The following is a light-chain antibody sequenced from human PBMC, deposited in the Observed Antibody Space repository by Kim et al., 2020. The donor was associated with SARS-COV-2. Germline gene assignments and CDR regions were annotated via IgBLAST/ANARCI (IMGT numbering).Light chain of an antibody. CDR2: EVS. CDR3: CSYASSNTYV. CDR1: SRDVGSYNL. J-gene: IGLJ1*01. Sequence: GQSITISCTGTSRDVGSYNLVSWYQQHPGKAPKLMIYEVSKRPSGFSNRFSGSKSGNTASLTISGLQAEDEADYYCCSYASSNTYVFGTGTKVTVL. V-gene: IGLV2-23*02.